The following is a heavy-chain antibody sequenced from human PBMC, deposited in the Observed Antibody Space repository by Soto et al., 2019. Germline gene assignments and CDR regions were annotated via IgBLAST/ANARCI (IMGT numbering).Heavy chain of an antibody. V-gene: IGHV4-39*01. J-gene: IGHJ4*02. CDR1: GGSISSSSYY. CDR2: IYYSGST. Sequence: SETLSLTCTVSGGSISSSSYYWGWIRQPPGKGLEWIGSIYYSGSTYYNPSLKSRVTISVDTSKNQFSLKLSSVTAADTAVYYCARHVLVAARPRPFDYWGQGTLVTVSS. CDR3: ARHVLVAARPRPFDY. D-gene: IGHD6-6*01.